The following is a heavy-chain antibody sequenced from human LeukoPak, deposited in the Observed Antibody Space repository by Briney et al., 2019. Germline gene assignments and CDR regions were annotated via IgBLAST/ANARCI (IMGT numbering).Heavy chain of an antibody. Sequence: PGGSLRLSCAASGFTFSSYEMNWVRQAPGKGLEWVSYISSSGSTIYYADSVKGRFTISRDNAKNSLYLQMNSLRAEDTAVYYCARGRGYYGSGSYQFDYWGQGTLVTVSS. CDR3: ARGRGYYGSGSYQFDY. D-gene: IGHD3-10*01. J-gene: IGHJ4*02. CDR2: ISSSGSTI. CDR1: GFTFSSYE. V-gene: IGHV3-48*03.